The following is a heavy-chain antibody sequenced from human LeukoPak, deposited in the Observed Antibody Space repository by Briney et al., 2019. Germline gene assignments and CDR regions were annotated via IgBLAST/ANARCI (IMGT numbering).Heavy chain of an antibody. J-gene: IGHJ4*02. Sequence: SGGSLRLSCAASGFSFSNYGMNWVRQAPGKGLEWVSSISGSSSYIYYADSVKGRFSISRDNAKNSLYLQMNSLRAEDTAVYYCARDLLGWELHYFDYWGQGTLVTVSS. CDR2: ISGSSSYI. CDR3: ARDLLGWELHYFDY. CDR1: GFSFSNYG. V-gene: IGHV3-21*01. D-gene: IGHD1-26*01.